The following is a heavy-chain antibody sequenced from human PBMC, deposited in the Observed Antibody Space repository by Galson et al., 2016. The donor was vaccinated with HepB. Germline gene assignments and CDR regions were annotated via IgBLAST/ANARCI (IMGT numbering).Heavy chain of an antibody. V-gene: IGHV3-74*01. D-gene: IGHD3-10*01. CDR1: GFAFSDYW. CDR3: ARDPNAVGPSYFDS. CDR2: INNYGMST. Sequence: SLRLSCAASGFAFSDYWMHWVRQAPGQGPVWVSRINNYGMSTDYADSVKGRFTISRDNAKNTLYLQMSGLRADDTALYFCARDPNAVGPSYFDSWGQGTLVSVSS. J-gene: IGHJ4*02.